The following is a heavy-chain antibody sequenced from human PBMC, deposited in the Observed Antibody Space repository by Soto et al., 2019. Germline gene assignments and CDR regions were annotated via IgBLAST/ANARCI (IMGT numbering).Heavy chain of an antibody. D-gene: IGHD4-17*01. CDR3: ARDHYGDYSNGFDP. CDR2: IIPILGIA. CDR1: GGTFSSYT. J-gene: IGHJ5*02. V-gene: IGHV1-69*08. Sequence: QVQLVQSGAEVKKPGSSVKVSCKASGGTFSSYTISWVRQAPGQGLEWMGRIIPILGIANYAQKFQGRVTITADKSTSTAYMELSSLRSEDTAVYYCARDHYGDYSNGFDPWGQGTLVTVSS.